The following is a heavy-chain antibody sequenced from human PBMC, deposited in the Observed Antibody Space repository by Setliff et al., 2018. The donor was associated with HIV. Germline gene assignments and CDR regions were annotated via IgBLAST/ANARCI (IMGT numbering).Heavy chain of an antibody. V-gene: IGHV4-39*01. Sequence: PSETLSLTCTLSGGYISGDNVYWGWIRQSPGRGLEWIGSVDHSGSTNYNPSLKSRVTTSVDTSKNQFSLKLSSVTAADTSVYYCATYSSSWPDYWGQGTLVTVSS. CDR3: ATYSSSWPDY. J-gene: IGHJ4*02. CDR1: GGYISGDNVY. D-gene: IGHD6-13*01. CDR2: VDHSGST.